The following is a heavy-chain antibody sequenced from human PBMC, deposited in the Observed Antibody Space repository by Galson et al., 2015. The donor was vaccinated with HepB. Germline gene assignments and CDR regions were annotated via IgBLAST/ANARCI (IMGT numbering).Heavy chain of an antibody. CDR3: ATDRVSCGGGSCYPTGMDV. Sequence: SVKVSCKVSGYTLTELCMHWVRQAPGKGLEWMGGFDPGDDETIYAQKFQGRVTMTEDTFTDIAYMELSSLRSEDTAVYYCATDRVSCGGGSCYPTGMDVWGQGTTVTVSS. CDR2: FDPGDDET. D-gene: IGHD2-15*01. CDR1: GYTLTELC. V-gene: IGHV1-24*01. J-gene: IGHJ6*02.